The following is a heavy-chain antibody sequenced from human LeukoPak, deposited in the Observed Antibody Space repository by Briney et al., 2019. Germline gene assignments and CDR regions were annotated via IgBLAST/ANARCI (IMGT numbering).Heavy chain of an antibody. D-gene: IGHD3-3*01. CDR1: GFTFSTCW. CDR3: ARSEGSEKDDAFDI. CDR2: MNQDGSHQ. J-gene: IGHJ3*02. V-gene: IGHV3-7*03. Sequence: GGSLRLSCAASGFTFSTCWMNWVRQAPGKGLEWVANMNQDGSHQYYVDSVTGPFTISRDNAKNSLYLQMNSLRAEDTAVYYCARSEGSEKDDAFDIWGQVTMVTVSS.